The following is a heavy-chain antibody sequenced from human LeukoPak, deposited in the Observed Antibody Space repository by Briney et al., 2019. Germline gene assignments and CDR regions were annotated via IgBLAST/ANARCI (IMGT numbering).Heavy chain of an antibody. V-gene: IGHV4-4*08. CDR1: GGSISSYY. CDR3: ARASYSYDISGWVPFDY. D-gene: IGHD3-22*01. Sequence: SETLSLTCTVSGGSISSYYWSWIRQPPGKGLEWIGYIYTSGSTTYNPSLKSRVTISGDTSENQFSLRLSSVTAADTAVYYCARASYSYDISGWVPFDYWGQGTLVTVSS. CDR2: IYTSGST. J-gene: IGHJ4*02.